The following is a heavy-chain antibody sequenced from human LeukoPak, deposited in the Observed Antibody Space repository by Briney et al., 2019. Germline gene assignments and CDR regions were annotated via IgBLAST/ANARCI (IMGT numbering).Heavy chain of an antibody. CDR2: MNPNSGNT. D-gene: IGHD3-10*01. V-gene: IGHV1-8*01. CDR3: ARTRVLLWFGEPQIFDY. CDR1: GYTFTSYD. Sequence: ASVKVSCKASGYTFTSYDINWVRQATGQGLEWMGWMNPNSGNTGYAQKFQGRVTMTRNTSISTAYMELSSLRSEDTAVYYCARTRVLLWFGEPQIFDYWGQGTPVTVSS. J-gene: IGHJ4*02.